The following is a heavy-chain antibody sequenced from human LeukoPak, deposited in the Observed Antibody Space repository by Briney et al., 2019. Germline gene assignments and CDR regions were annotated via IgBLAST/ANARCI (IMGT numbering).Heavy chain of an antibody. J-gene: IGHJ4*02. CDR3: ARGEKFGEYYY. Sequence: SSETLSLTCTVSGYSISSGCFWGWIRQPPGKGLEWIGSIFHSGSTYYNPSLKSRVTISVDTSKNQFSLKLSSVTAADTAVYYCARGEKFGEYYYWGQGTLVTVSS. D-gene: IGHD3-10*01. V-gene: IGHV4-38-2*02. CDR1: GYSISSGCF. CDR2: IFHSGST.